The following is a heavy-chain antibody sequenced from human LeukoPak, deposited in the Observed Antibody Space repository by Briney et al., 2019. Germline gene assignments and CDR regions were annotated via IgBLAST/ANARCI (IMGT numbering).Heavy chain of an antibody. CDR2: ISYDGSNK. CDR1: GFTVSSNY. V-gene: IGHV3-30-3*01. CDR3: ARGVVTATYYYYGMDV. D-gene: IGHD2-21*02. Sequence: PGGSLRLSCAASGFTVSSNYMSWVRQAPGKGLEWVAVISYDGSNKYYADSVKGRFTISRDNSKNTLYLQMNSLRAADTAVYYCARGVVTATYYYYGMDVWGQGTTVTVSS. J-gene: IGHJ6*02.